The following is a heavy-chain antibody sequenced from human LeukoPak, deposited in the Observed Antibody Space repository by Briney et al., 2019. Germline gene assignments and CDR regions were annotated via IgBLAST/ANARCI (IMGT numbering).Heavy chain of an antibody. CDR3: ARAVSSSSGNFDY. CDR2: IYPGDSDT. V-gene: IGHV5-51*01. CDR1: GYSFTTYW. D-gene: IGHD6-6*01. J-gene: IGHJ4*02. Sequence: GESLKISCKASGYSFTTYWIGWVRQMHGKGLEWMGIIYPGDSDTRYSPSFPGQVTMSADKSISTAYLQWSSLKASDTAIYYCARAVSSSSGNFDYWGQGTLVIVSS.